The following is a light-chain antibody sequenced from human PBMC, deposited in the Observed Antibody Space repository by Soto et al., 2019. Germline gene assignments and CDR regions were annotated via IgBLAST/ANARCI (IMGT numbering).Light chain of an antibody. CDR1: QSVSSN. J-gene: IGKJ1*01. CDR2: GAS. V-gene: IGKV3-15*01. Sequence: EIVMTQSPATLSVSPGERATLSCRASQSVSSNLAWYQQKPGQAPRLLIYGASTRATGIPARFSGSGPGKEFTLTISSLQSEDFAVYYCQQYNNWPPTFGQGTKVEIK. CDR3: QQYNNWPPT.